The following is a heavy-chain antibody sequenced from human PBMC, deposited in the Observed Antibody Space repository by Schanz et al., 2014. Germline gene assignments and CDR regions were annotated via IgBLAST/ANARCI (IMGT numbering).Heavy chain of an antibody. CDR2: IKQDGSEK. Sequence: EVQLVESGGGLVQPGQSLRLSCAASGFSFSNYWMSWVRQAPGKGLEWVANIKQDGSEKYYVDSVKGRFTISRDNAKKSLYLRMNSLRAEDTAVYYCAKHVRSLTGNDYWGQGTLVTVSS. CDR3: AKHVRSLTGNDY. J-gene: IGHJ4*02. D-gene: IGHD3-9*01. V-gene: IGHV3-7*05. CDR1: GFSFSNYW.